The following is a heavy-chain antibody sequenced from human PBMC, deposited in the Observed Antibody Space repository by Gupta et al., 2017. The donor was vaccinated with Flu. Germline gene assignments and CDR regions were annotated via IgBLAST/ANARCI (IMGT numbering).Heavy chain of an antibody. CDR2: VRSKTEGGTS. J-gene: IGHJ4*02. CDR1: GVIFSDAW. Sequence: EVRLVESGGGLVKSGGSLRLSCAISGVIFSDAWMGWVRQAPGKGLEWVGLVRSKTEGGTSEYAVSVKGRFSISRDEAKETLYLDMNSLKTEDRGMYYCTTGVPVDYWGQGTLVTVSS. CDR3: TTGVPVDY. D-gene: IGHD4/OR15-4a*01. V-gene: IGHV3-15*01.